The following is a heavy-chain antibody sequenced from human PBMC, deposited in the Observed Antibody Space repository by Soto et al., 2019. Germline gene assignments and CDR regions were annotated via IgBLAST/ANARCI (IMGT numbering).Heavy chain of an antibody. CDR3: ARNGGYHGPLDY. V-gene: IGHV4-59*01. J-gene: IGHJ4*02. CDR2: TYHRGST. D-gene: IGHD6-25*01. Sequence: SETLSLTCSVSGVSISSYFWSWIRQAPGGGLEWIGYTYHRGSTNYSPSLKSRVAISLDTSENQFSLKVNSVTAADTAVYYCARNGGYHGPLDYWGQGTPVTVSS. CDR1: GVSISSYF.